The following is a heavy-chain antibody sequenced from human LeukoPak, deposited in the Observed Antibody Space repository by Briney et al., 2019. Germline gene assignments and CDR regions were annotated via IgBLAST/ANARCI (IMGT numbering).Heavy chain of an antibody. V-gene: IGHV4-34*01. CDR3: ASGSSSGYDMGY. CDR2: INHSGST. Sequence: SETLSLTCAVYGGSSSGYYWSWIRQPPGMGLEWIGEINHSGSTNYNPSLKSRVIISVDTSKNQFSLKLSSVTAADTAMYYCASGSSSGYDMGYWGQGTLVTVSS. CDR1: GGSSSGYY. J-gene: IGHJ4*02. D-gene: IGHD5-12*01.